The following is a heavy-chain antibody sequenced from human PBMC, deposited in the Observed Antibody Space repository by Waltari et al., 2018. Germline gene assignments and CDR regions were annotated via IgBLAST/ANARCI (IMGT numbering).Heavy chain of an antibody. CDR1: GYSITSDFY. V-gene: IGHV4-38-2*02. CDR2: IYHSGDS. D-gene: IGHD2-2*01. Sequence: QVQLQESGPGLVKPSETLSLTCTISGYSITSDFYWGWIRQPPGKGLEWIGSIYHSGDSYHNPSLRSRVTISLDSSKNHFSLRLSLVTATDTATYYCARDWRHCSSTTCQNAVDIWGQGTLVTVSS. J-gene: IGHJ3*02. CDR3: ARDWRHCSSTTCQNAVDI.